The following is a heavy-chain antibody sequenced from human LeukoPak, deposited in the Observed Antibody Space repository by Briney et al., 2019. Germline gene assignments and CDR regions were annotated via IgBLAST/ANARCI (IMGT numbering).Heavy chain of an antibody. CDR1: GGSISSSSYY. CDR3: ARVRIGDAFDI. J-gene: IGHJ3*02. V-gene: IGHV4-39*07. Sequence: SETLSLTCTVSGGSISSSSYYRGWIRQPPGKGLEWIGSIYYSGSTYYNPSLKSRVTISVDTSKNQFSLKLSSVTAADTAVYYCARVRIGDAFDIWGQGTMVTVSS. CDR2: IYYSGST. D-gene: IGHD1-26*01.